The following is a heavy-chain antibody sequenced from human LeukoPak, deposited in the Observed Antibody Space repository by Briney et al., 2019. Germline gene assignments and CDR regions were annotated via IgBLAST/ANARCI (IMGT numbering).Heavy chain of an antibody. D-gene: IGHD6-6*01. Sequence: GGSLRLSCAASGFTFTDYYMSWICQAPGKGLEWVSGINWNGGSTGYADSVKGRFTISRDNAKNSLYLQMNSLRAEDTALYYCAREGARYSSSSVWFDYWGQGTLVTVSS. CDR3: AREGARYSSSSVWFDY. CDR1: GFTFTDYY. V-gene: IGHV3-20*04. J-gene: IGHJ4*02. CDR2: INWNGGST.